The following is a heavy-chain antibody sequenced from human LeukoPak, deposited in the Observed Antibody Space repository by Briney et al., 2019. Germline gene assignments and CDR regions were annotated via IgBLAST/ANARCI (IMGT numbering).Heavy chain of an antibody. CDR1: GFTFTTYS. CDR3: ARARTTMVRGVITYYFDY. Sequence: GGSLRLSCAASGFTFTTYSMSWVRQAPGKGLEWVSSIRSSRSYIYYADSVKGRFTISRDNAKNSLYLQMNSLRAEDTAVYYCARARTTMVRGVITYYFDYWGQGTLVTVSS. V-gene: IGHV3-21*01. J-gene: IGHJ4*02. CDR2: IRSSRSYI. D-gene: IGHD3-10*01.